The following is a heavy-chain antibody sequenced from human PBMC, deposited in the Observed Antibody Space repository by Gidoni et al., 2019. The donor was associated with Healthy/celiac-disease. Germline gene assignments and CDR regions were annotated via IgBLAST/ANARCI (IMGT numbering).Heavy chain of an antibody. CDR2: IRSKANIYAT. CDR1: GFTFSGSS. D-gene: IGHD2-15*01. V-gene: IGHV3-73*01. J-gene: IGHJ6*02. CDR3: TSLGYCSGGSCYYYYYGMDV. Sequence: EVQLVESGVGLVQPGGSLKLSCAASGFTFSGSSMHWVRQASGKGLECVGGIRSKANIYATAYAGSVKGRFTISRDDSKNTAYLQMNSLKTEDTAVYYCTSLGYCSGGSCYYYYYGMDVWGQGTTVTVSS.